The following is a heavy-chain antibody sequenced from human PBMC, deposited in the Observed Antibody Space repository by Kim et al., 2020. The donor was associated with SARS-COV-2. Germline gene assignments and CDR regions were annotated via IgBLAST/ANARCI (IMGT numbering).Heavy chain of an antibody. V-gene: IGHV1-3*01. D-gene: IGHD6-13*01. CDR1: GYTFTSYA. CDR2: INAGNGNT. Sequence: ASVKVSCKASGYTFTSYAMHWVRQAPGQRLEWMGWINAGNGNTKYSQKFQGRVTITRDTSASTAYMELSSLRSEDTAVYYCARDGADSSSWYRAEYFQHWGQGTLVTVSS. J-gene: IGHJ1*01. CDR3: ARDGADSSSWYRAEYFQH.